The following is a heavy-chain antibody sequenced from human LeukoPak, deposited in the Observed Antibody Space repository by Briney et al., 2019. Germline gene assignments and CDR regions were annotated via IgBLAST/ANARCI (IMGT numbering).Heavy chain of an antibody. V-gene: IGHV3-7*01. CDR1: GFTFSSYG. CDR3: ATSFGLFSSSLWS. CDR2: IKQDGSEK. D-gene: IGHD6-13*01. Sequence: PGGSLRLSCAASGFTFSSYGMHWVRQAPGKGLEWVANIKQDGSEKYYVDSVKGRFTISRDNAKNSLYLQMNSLRAEDTAVYYCATSFGLFSSSLWSWGQGTMVTVSS. J-gene: IGHJ3*01.